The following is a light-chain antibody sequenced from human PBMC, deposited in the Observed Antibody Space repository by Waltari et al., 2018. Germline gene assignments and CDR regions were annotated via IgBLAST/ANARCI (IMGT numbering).Light chain of an antibody. J-gene: IGKJ2*02. V-gene: IGKV1-9*01. Sequence: DIQLTQSPSFLSASVGDRVTITCRASQGIITYLAWYQQRPGRAPKVLIHGASTLQSGVPSRFSGSRSETEFTLTITSLQPEDCGTYYCQQLKSYPRTFGQGTKLEIK. CDR2: GAS. CDR3: QQLKSYPRT. CDR1: QGIITY.